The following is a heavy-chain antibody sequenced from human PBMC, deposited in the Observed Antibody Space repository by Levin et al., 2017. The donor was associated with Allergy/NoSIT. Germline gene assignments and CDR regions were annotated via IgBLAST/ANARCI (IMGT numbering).Heavy chain of an antibody. D-gene: IGHD5-12*01. J-gene: IGHJ4*02. CDR3: ARSTVGGYAAFDY. CDR1: GGSISSYY. V-gene: IGHV4-59*01. Sequence: GSLRLSCTVSGGSISSYYWSWIRQPPGKGLEWIGYIYYSGSTNYNPSLKSRVTISVDTSKNQFSLKLSSVTAADTAVYYCARSTVGGYAAFDYWGQGTLVTVSS. CDR2: IYYSGST.